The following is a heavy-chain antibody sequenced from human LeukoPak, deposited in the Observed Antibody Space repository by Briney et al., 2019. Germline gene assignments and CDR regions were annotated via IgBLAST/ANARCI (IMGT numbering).Heavy chain of an antibody. CDR2: ITSSGDTI. Sequence: PGGSLRLSCAASGFTFSDYYMSWIRQVPGKGLEWVSYITSSGDTIYYADSVKGRFTISRDIPENSVYLQMNSLRAEDTAVYYCAKEKQRNFDYWGQGTLVTVSS. CDR3: AKEKQRNFDY. J-gene: IGHJ4*02. V-gene: IGHV3-11*01. CDR1: GFTFSDYY.